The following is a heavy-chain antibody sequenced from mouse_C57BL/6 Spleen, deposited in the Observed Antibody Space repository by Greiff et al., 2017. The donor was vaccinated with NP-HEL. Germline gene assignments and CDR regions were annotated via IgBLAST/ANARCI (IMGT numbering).Heavy chain of an antibody. D-gene: IGHD3-1*01. V-gene: IGHV5-17*01. CDR3: ARGHPYAMDY. CDR2: ISSGSSTI. Sequence: DVMLVESGGGLVKPGGSLKLSCAASGFTFSDYGMHWVRQAPEKGLEWVAYISSGSSTIYYADTVKGRFTISRDNAKNTLFLQMTSLRSEDTAMYYCARGHPYAMDYWGQGTSVTVSS. J-gene: IGHJ4*01. CDR1: GFTFSDYG.